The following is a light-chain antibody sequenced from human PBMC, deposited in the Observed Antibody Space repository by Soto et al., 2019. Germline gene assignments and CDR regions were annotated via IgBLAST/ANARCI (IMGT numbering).Light chain of an antibody. CDR1: QSVSRH. J-gene: IGKJ1*01. CDR2: GAS. CDR3: QQYNNWPRT. V-gene: IGKV3-15*01. Sequence: EIVMTQSPATLSVSPGERATLSCSASQSVSRHLAWYQQNPGQAPRLLFYGASTRATGIPARFSGSGSGTEFTLTISSLQSEDLAVYYCQQYNNWPRTFGQGTKVEIK.